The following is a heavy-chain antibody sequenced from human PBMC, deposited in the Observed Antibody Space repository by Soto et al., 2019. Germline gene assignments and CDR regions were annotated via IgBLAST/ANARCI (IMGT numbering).Heavy chain of an antibody. CDR3: AGLLYYYGMDV. D-gene: IGHD2-15*01. J-gene: IGHJ6*02. CDR1: GGSISSGGYY. CDR2: IYNSEST. V-gene: IGHV4-31*03. Sequence: PSETLSLTCTVSGGSISSGGYYWSWIRQRPGKGLEWIGYIYNSESTYYNPSLKSRVTISVDTSKNQFSLKLSSVTAADTAVYYCAGLLYYYGMDVWGQGTTVTVSS.